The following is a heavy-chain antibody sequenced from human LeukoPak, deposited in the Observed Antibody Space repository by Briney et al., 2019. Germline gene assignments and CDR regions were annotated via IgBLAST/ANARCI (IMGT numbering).Heavy chain of an antibody. CDR1: GGSISSYY. V-gene: IGHV4-59*01. CDR2: IYYSGST. J-gene: IGHJ6*03. CDR3: ARGYSALNYMDV. D-gene: IGHD1-1*01. Sequence: SETLSLTCTVSGGSISSYYWSWIRQPPGKGLEWIGYIYYSGSTNYNPSLKSRVTISVDTSKNQFSLKLSSVTAADTAVYYCARGYSALNYMDVWGKGTTVTVSS.